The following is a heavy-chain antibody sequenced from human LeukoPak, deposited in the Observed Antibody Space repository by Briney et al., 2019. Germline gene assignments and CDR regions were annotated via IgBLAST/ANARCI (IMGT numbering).Heavy chain of an antibody. V-gene: IGHV4-59*01. CDR3: ARERARAFDI. J-gene: IGHJ3*02. Sequence: SETLSLTCTVSGGSISGYYWSWIRQPPGKGLEWIGYIYYSGSTNYNPSLKSRVTISVDTSKNQFSLKLSSVTAADTAVYYCARERARAFDIWGQGTMVTVSS. CDR2: IYYSGST. CDR1: GGSISGYY.